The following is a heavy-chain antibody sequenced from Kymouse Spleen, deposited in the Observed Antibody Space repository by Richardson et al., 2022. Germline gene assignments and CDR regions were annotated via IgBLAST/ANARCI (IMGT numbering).Heavy chain of an antibody. Sequence: QVQLQESGPGLVKPSGTLSLTCAVSGGSISSSNWWSWVRQPPGKGLEWIGEIYHSGSTNYNPSLKSRVTISVDKSKNQFSLKLSSVTAADTAVYYCAREGE*WELLLLLRYGRLGPRDHGHRLL. CDR1: GGSISSSNW. CDR3: AREGE*WELLLLLRYGR. J-gene: IGHJ6*02. V-gene: IGHV4-4*02. CDR2: IYHSGST. D-gene: IGHD1-26*01.